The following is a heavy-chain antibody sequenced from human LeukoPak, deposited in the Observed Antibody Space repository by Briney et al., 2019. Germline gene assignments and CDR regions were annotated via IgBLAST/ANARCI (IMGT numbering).Heavy chain of an antibody. CDR1: GFTFSSYA. J-gene: IGHJ5*02. Sequence: GGSLRLSCAASGFTFSSYAMSWVRQAPGKGLEWVSAISGSGGSTYYADSVKGRFTISRDNSKNTLYLQMNGLRAEDTAVYYCAKDDLSRGYSYGYRSTWFDPWGQGTLVTVSS. CDR3: AKDDLSRGYSYGYRSTWFDP. D-gene: IGHD5-18*01. CDR2: ISGSGGST. V-gene: IGHV3-23*01.